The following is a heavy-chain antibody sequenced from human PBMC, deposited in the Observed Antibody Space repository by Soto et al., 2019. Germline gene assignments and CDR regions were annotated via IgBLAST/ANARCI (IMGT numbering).Heavy chain of an antibody. CDR2: ISYDGSNK. Sequence: QVQLVESGGGVVQPGRSLRLSCAASGFTFSSYGMHWVRQAPGKGLEWVAVISYDGSNKYYADSVKGRFTISRDNCKNTLYLQRSSLRAEDTAVYYCAKDGGEYSSSRAYYYYYGMDVWGQGTTVTVSS. J-gene: IGHJ6*02. V-gene: IGHV3-30*18. CDR3: AKDGGEYSSSRAYYYYYGMDV. D-gene: IGHD6-6*01. CDR1: GFTFSSYG.